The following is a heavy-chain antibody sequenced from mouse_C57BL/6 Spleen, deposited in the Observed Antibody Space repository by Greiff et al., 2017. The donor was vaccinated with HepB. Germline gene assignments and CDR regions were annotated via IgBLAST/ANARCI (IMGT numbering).Heavy chain of an antibody. CDR3: ARGFAY. J-gene: IGHJ3*01. CDR2: IDPSDSYT. Sequence: QVQLQQPGAELVRPGTSVKLSCKASGYTFTSYWMHWVKQRPGQGLEWIGVIDPSDSYTNYNQKFKGKATLTVDTSSSTAYMQLSSLTSEDSAVYYCARGFAYWGQGTRVTVSA. CDR1: GYTFTSYW. V-gene: IGHV1-59*01.